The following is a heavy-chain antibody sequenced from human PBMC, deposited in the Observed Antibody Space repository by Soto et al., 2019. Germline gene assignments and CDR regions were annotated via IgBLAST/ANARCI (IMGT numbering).Heavy chain of an antibody. CDR1: GFTFSSYA. D-gene: IGHD5-12*01. CDR2: ISYDGSNK. V-gene: IGHV3-30-3*01. CDR3: ARVGRLHYFDY. J-gene: IGHJ4*02. Sequence: QVQLVESGGGVVQPGRSLRLSCAASGFTFSSYAMHWVRQAPGKGLEWVAVISYDGSNKYYADSVKGRFTISRDNSKNTLYVQMNSLRAEDTAVYYCARVGRLHYFDYWGQGTLLTVSS.